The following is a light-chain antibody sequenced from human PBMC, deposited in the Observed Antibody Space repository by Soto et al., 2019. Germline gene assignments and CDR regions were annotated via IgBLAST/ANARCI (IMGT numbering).Light chain of an antibody. Sequence: IQLTQSPSSMSASVVSRVTITCRASQSISSWLAWYQQKPGKAPKLLIYDASSLESGVPSRFSGSGSGTEFTLTISSLQPDDFATYYCQQYNSYWVTFGQGTRLEI. CDR1: QSISSW. CDR2: DAS. J-gene: IGKJ5*01. CDR3: QQYNSYWVT. V-gene: IGKV1-5*01.